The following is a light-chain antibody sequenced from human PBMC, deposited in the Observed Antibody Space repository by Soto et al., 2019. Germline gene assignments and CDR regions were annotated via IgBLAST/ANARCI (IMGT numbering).Light chain of an antibody. CDR2: GVN. CDR1: SSDVGSYNY. Sequence: QSALTQPPSASGSPGQSVTISCTGTSSDVGSYNYVSWYQQHPDKAPKLIIYGVNERPSGVLDRFSGSKSGNTASLTVSGLQAEDEADYYCTSYAGSNNPVVFGGGTKLTVL. J-gene: IGLJ3*02. V-gene: IGLV2-8*01. CDR3: TSYAGSNNPVV.